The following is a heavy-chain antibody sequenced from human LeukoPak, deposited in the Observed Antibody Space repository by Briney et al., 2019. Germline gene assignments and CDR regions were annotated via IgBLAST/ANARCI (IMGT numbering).Heavy chain of an antibody. Sequence: GGSLRLSCAASGFTFDDHAMHWVRQAPGKGLEWVSGISWNSGSIGYADSVKGRFTISRDNAKNSLYLQMNSLRAEDTALYYCAKDVTIFGVVTTGFDPWGQGTLVTVSS. V-gene: IGHV3-9*01. CDR2: ISWNSGSI. CDR1: GFTFDDHA. D-gene: IGHD3-3*01. CDR3: AKDVTIFGVVTTGFDP. J-gene: IGHJ5*02.